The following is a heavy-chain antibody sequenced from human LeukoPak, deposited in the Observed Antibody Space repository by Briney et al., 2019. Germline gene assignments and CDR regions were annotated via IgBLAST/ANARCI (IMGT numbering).Heavy chain of an antibody. Sequence: TGGSLRLSCAASGFTFSSYAMSWVRQAPGKGLEWVSAISGSGGSTYYADSVKGRFTISRDNSKNTLYLQMNSLRAEDTALYYCGRVPSTYRTIDYWGQGTRVTVSS. D-gene: IGHD2-2*01. CDR3: GRVPSTYRTIDY. J-gene: IGHJ4*02. V-gene: IGHV3-23*01. CDR1: GFTFSSYA. CDR2: ISGSGGST.